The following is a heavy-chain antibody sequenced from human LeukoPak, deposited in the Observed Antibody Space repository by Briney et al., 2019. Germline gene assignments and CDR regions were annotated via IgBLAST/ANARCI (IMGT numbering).Heavy chain of an antibody. V-gene: IGHV4-39*07. CDR3: ARRWDTIFGVVWSPYYYMDV. D-gene: IGHD3-3*01. CDR1: GGSISSSSYY. CDR2: IYYSGST. Sequence: PSETLSLTCTVSGGSISSSSYYWGWIRQPPGKGLEWIGSIYYSGSTYYNPSLKSRVTISVDTSKNQFSLKLSSVTAADTAVYYCARRWDTIFGVVWSPYYYMDVWGKGTTVTVSS. J-gene: IGHJ6*03.